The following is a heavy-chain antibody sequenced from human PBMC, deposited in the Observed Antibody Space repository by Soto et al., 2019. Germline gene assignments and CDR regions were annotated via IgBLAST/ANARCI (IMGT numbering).Heavy chain of an antibody. CDR1: GYSFTSYW. J-gene: IGHJ5*02. D-gene: IGHD3-22*01. CDR3: ARREYYYDSSGYSNWFDP. Sequence: PGESLKISCKGSGYSFTSYWIGWVRQMPGKGLEWMGIIYPGDSDTRYSPSFQGQVTISADKSISTAYLQWSSLKASGTAMYYCARREYYYDSSGYSNWFDPWGQGTLVTVSS. V-gene: IGHV5-51*01. CDR2: IYPGDSDT.